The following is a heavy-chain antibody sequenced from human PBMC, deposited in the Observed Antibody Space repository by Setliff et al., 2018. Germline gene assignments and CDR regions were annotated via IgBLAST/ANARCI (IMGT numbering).Heavy chain of an antibody. D-gene: IGHD6-13*01. CDR1: GFTFDDYG. Sequence: RPGGSLRLSCLASGFTFDDYGMSWVRQAPGKGLEWVSGLSWRGDNIGYADSVKGRFTISRDNAKNSLYLQMTSLRAEDTALYYCARGGXLYSSPVDYWGQGTLVTVSS. V-gene: IGHV3-20*04. CDR3: ARGGXLYSSPVDY. J-gene: IGHJ4*02. CDR2: LSWRGDNI.